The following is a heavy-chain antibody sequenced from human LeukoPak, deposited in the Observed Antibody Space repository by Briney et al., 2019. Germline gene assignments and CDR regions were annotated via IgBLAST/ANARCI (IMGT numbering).Heavy chain of an antibody. Sequence: ASVKVSCKASGYTFTGYYMHWVRQAPGQGLEWMGWINPNSGGTNYAQKFQGRVTMTRDTSISTAYMELSRLRSDDTAVYYCARWHYYGSGSYYNRGGKYDYWGQGTLVTVSS. CDR2: INPNSGGT. V-gene: IGHV1-2*02. J-gene: IGHJ4*02. CDR3: ARWHYYGSGSYYNRGGKYDY. CDR1: GYTFTGYY. D-gene: IGHD3-10*01.